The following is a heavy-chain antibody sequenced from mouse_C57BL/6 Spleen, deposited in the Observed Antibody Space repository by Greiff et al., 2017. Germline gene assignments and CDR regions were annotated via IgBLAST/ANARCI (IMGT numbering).Heavy chain of an antibody. V-gene: IGHV1-69*01. CDR1: GYTFTSYW. CDR2: IDPSDSYT. J-gene: IGHJ2*01. CDR3: ARGGLLNYFDY. Sequence: VQLQQPGAELVMPGASVKLSCKASGYTFTSYWMHWVKQRPGQGLEWIGEIDPSDSYTNYNQKFKGKSTLTVDKSSSTAYMRLSSLTSEDSAVYYCARGGLLNYFDYWGQGTTLTVSS. D-gene: IGHD2-3*01.